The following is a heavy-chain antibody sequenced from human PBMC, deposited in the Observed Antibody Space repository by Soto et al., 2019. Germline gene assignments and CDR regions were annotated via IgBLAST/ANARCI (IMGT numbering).Heavy chain of an antibody. CDR3: ARPHDYGDYVDY. Sequence: GESLKISCEVSGYSFTTYWIGWVRQMPGKGLEWIGIIYPGNSDTRYNPSLQGQVTISVDNSITTAYLQWSSLKASDTAMYYCARPHDYGDYVDYWGQGTLVTVSS. J-gene: IGHJ4*02. CDR1: GYSFTTYW. D-gene: IGHD4-17*01. CDR2: IYPGNSDT. V-gene: IGHV5-51*01.